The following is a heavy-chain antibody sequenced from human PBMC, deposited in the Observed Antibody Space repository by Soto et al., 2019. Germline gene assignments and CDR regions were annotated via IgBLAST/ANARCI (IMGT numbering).Heavy chain of an antibody. CDR3: ARDEPMVRGVNWFDP. CDR2: IYYSGST. D-gene: IGHD3-10*01. Sequence: SETLSLTCTVSGGSISSGGYYWSWIRQHPGKGLEWIGYIYYSGSTYYNPSLKSRVTISVDTSKNQFSLKLSSVTAADTAVYYCARDEPMVRGVNWFDPWGQGTLVTVSS. V-gene: IGHV4-31*03. CDR1: GGSISSGGYY. J-gene: IGHJ5*02.